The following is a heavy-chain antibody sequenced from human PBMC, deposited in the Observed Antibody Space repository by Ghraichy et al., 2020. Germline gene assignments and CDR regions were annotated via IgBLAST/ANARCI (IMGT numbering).Heavy chain of an antibody. Sequence: GGSLRLSCAASGFTVSSNYMSWVRQAPGKGLEWVSVIYSGGSTYYADSVKGRFTISRDNSKNTLYLQTNSLRAEDTAVYYCARGYYDTSGYFGGNYWGLGTLVTVSS. CDR3: ARGYYDTSGYFGGNY. CDR2: IYSGGST. J-gene: IGHJ4*02. V-gene: IGHV3-53*01. D-gene: IGHD3-22*01. CDR1: GFTVSSNY.